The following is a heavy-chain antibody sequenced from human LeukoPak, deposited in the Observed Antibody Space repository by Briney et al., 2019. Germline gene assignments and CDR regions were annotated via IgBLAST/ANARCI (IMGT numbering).Heavy chain of an antibody. CDR2: ISFDGSNK. CDR1: GFTFSTYA. Sequence: GGSLRLSCAASGFTFSTYAIHWVRQAPGKGLEWVAVISFDGSNKYYADSVKGRFTISRDNSKNTLYLQMNSLRAEDTAVYYCARGLIAAAGYYWGQGTLVTVSS. D-gene: IGHD6-13*01. V-gene: IGHV3-30*04. CDR3: ARGLIAAAGYY. J-gene: IGHJ4*02.